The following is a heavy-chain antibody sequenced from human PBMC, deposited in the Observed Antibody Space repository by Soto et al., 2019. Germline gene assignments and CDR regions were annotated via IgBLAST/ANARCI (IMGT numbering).Heavy chain of an antibody. J-gene: IGHJ4*02. V-gene: IGHV1-18*01. CDR2: ISAYNGNT. CDR1: GYTFTNFG. Sequence: QVQLVQSGAEVKKPGASVKVSCKASGYTFTNFGVTWVRQAPGQGLEWMGWISAYNGNTNYAQKLQDRVTMTTDTSTSTAYMELTRMTSDDTVVYFCGRGGAVPGNPPVEDWGQGTMVTVSS. D-gene: IGHD6-19*01. CDR3: GRGGAVPGNPPVED.